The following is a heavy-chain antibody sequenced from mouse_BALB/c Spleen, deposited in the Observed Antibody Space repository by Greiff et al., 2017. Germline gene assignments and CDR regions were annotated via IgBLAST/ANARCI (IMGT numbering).Heavy chain of an antibody. CDR3: ARKEGLTGTRTWFAY. V-gene: IGHV1-54*01. Sequence: QVQLKQSGAELVRPGTSVKVSCKASGYAFTNYLIEWVKQRPGQGLEWIGVINPGSGGTNYNVKFKGKATLTADKSSSTAYMQLSSLTSDDSAVYFCARKEGLTGTRTWFAYWGQGTLVTVSA. CDR2: INPGSGGT. J-gene: IGHJ3*01. D-gene: IGHD4-1*01. CDR1: GYAFTNYL.